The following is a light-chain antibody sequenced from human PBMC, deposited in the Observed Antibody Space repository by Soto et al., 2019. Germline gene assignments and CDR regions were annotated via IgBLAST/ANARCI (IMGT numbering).Light chain of an antibody. V-gene: IGLV2-14*01. Sequence: QSVLTQPASASGSPGQSITISCTGTSSDVGSYNYVSWYQLHPGKAPKLMIYEVSNRPSGVSNHFSGSKSGDTASLTISGLQAEDEADYYCSSYTTRTTLYVFGTGTKVTVL. CDR2: EVS. J-gene: IGLJ1*01. CDR1: SSDVGSYNY. CDR3: SSYTTRTTLYV.